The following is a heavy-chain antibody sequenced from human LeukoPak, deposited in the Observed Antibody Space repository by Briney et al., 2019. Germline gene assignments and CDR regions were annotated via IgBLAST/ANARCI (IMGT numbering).Heavy chain of an antibody. Sequence: PSETLSLTCTVSGGSMSGSYWSWTRQPPGKGLEWIGSIQYTGSTNYNPSLKSRLTISLDTSKNQFSVELNSVTAADTAVYYCAKDRVPGGYWGQGTLVTVPS. D-gene: IGHD1-1*01. CDR2: IQYTGST. J-gene: IGHJ1*01. CDR1: GGSMSGSY. CDR3: AKDRVPGGY. V-gene: IGHV4-59*01.